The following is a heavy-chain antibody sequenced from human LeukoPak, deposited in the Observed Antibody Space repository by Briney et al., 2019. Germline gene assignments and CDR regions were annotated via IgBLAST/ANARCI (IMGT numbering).Heavy chain of an antibody. Sequence: GGSLRLSCAASGFTFSSYWMNWVRQAPGKGREWVANIKQNGREKYYVDSVEGRFTISRDNAKNSLYLQMNSLRAEDTAVYYCAREGESYPDLDYWGQGTLVTVSS. D-gene: IGHD3-10*01. CDR3: AREGESYPDLDY. V-gene: IGHV3-7*01. J-gene: IGHJ4*02. CDR1: GFTFSSYW. CDR2: IKQNGREK.